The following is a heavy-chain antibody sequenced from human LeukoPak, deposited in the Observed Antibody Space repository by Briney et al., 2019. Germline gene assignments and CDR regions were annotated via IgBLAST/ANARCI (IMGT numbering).Heavy chain of an antibody. CDR2: INWNDAGT. CDR1: GFAFDNYA. D-gene: IGHD6-13*01. Sequence: GGSLRLSCAASGFAFDNYAVSWVRQAPGKGLKWVSSINWNDAGTAYTDSVKGRFTISRDNAKNSLYLQMNSLRAEDTAVYYCARESGYNSYSSSWYDDYWGQGTLVTVSS. V-gene: IGHV3-20*04. J-gene: IGHJ4*02. CDR3: ARESGYNSYSSSWYDDY.